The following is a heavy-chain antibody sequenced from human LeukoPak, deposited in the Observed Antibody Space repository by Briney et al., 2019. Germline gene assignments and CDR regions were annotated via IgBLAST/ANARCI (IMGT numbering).Heavy chain of an antibody. J-gene: IGHJ6*02. CDR2: ISAYNGNT. Sequence: ASVKVSCKASGYTFTSYGISWVRQAPGQGLEWMGWISAYNGNTNYAQKLQGRVTMTTDTSTSTAYMELRSLRSDDTAVYYCARGVPPRYYDILTGYYPNYYYYGMDVWGQGTTVTVSS. CDR3: ARGVPPRYYDILTGYYPNYYYYGMDV. CDR1: GYTFTSYG. D-gene: IGHD3-9*01. V-gene: IGHV1-18*01.